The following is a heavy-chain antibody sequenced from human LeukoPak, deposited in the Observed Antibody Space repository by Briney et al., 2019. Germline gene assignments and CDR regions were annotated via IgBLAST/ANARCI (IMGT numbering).Heavy chain of an antibody. CDR3: ARVGEYSSSSDCYYYYMDV. CDR2: IYTSGST. D-gene: IGHD6-6*01. CDR1: GGSISSYY. V-gene: IGHV4-4*07. Sequence: PSETLSLTCTVSGGSISSYYWSWIRQPAGKGLEWIGRIYTSGSTNYNPSLKSRVTMSVDTSKNQFSLKLSSVTAADTAVYYCARVGEYSSSSDCYYYYMDVWGKGTTVTVSS. J-gene: IGHJ6*03.